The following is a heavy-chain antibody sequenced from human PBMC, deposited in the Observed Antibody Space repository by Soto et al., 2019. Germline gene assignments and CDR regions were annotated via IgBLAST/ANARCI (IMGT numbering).Heavy chain of an antibody. CDR2: IYHTGTT. V-gene: IGHV4-4*02. CDR3: ATSSGSAYGLDV. J-gene: IGHJ6*02. CDR1: AGSISTTNW. Sequence: SETLSLTCAVSAGSISTTNWYVWVRQPPGMGLEWIGEIYHTGTTTYNPSLKSRVTMSVDTSKNQFSLRLSFVTAADTAVYYCATSSGSAYGLDVWGPGATVTVS. D-gene: IGHD3-10*01.